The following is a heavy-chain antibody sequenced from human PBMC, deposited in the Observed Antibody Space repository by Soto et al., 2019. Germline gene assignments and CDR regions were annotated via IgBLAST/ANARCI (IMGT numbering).Heavy chain of an antibody. D-gene: IGHD2-15*01. CDR3: ARVVVENWFDP. J-gene: IGHJ5*02. CDR1: GGSISSGDYY. Sequence: SETLSLTCTVSGGSISSGDYYWSWIRQPPGKGLEWIGYIYYSGSTYYNPSLKSRVTISVDTSKNQFSLKLSSVTAADTAVYYCARVVVENWFDPWGQGTQVTVSS. V-gene: IGHV4-30-4*01. CDR2: IYYSGST.